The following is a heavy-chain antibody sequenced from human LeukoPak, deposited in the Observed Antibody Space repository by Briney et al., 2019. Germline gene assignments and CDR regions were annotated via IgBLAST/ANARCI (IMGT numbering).Heavy chain of an antibody. V-gene: IGHV1-46*01. CDR1: GYTFTTYY. J-gene: IGHJ5*01. CDR3: ARVYPVSSGWFDY. D-gene: IGHD6-19*01. Sequence: ASVEVSCKTFGYTFTTYYIHWVRQAPGQGLEWMGVVIPSDGYTAYPKRFQGRVTMTSDTSTKTVYMELSRLSSEDTAVYFCARVYPVSSGWFDYWGQGTLVTVSS. CDR2: VIPSDGYT.